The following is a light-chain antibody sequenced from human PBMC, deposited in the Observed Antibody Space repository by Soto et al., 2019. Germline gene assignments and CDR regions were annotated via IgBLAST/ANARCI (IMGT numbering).Light chain of an antibody. CDR3: AAWDDSLRGYV. CDR1: SSNIGSDY. V-gene: IGLV1-47*01. Sequence: QSALPQPASASGIPGHRGTISSSDSSSNIGSDYVYWYQQFPGTAPKLLIYRNNQRPSGVPDRFSGSKSGTSASLAISGLRSEDEADYYCAAWDDSLRGYVFGTGTKVTVL. CDR2: RNN. J-gene: IGLJ1*01.